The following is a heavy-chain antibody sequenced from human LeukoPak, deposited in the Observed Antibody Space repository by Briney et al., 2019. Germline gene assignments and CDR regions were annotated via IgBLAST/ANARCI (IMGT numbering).Heavy chain of an antibody. J-gene: IGHJ4*02. V-gene: IGHV3-30*03. CDR2: ISSDGNDK. D-gene: IGHD5-12*01. CDR3: TTKVIRGNSGDDYDD. CDR1: GITLSNYG. Sequence: GGSLRLSCAVSGITLSNYGMSWVRQAPGKGLEWVALISSDGNDKLYGDSARGRFTISRDDSKSTLYLQMNSLRAEDTAVYYCTTKVIRGNSGDDYDDWGQGTLVTVSS.